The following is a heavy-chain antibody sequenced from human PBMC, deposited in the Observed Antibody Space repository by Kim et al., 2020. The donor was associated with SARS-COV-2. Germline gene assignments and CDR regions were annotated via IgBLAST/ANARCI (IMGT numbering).Heavy chain of an antibody. J-gene: IGHJ2*01. Sequence: SETLSLTCTVSGGSISSGGYYWNWIRQHPGKGLEWIGYIYYSGSTYYNPSLKSRVSISIDTSKKQFSLKLSSVTAADTAVYYCARAPSMNKSLRDWYFDLWGRGTLVTVSS. CDR1: GGSISSGGYY. D-gene: IGHD5-12*01. CDR2: IYYSGST. V-gene: IGHV4-31*03. CDR3: ARAPSMNKSLRDWYFDL.